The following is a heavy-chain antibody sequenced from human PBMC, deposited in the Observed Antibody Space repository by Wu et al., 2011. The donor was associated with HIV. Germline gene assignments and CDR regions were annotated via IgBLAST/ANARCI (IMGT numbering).Heavy chain of an antibody. J-gene: IGHJ4*02. CDR1: GGTFSSYV. V-gene: IGHV1-69*05. CDR3: TRDRDPILTGYSLGDS. D-gene: IGHD3-9*01. Sequence: QVQVVQSGAEVKKPGSSVKVSCKASGGTFSSYVITWVRQAPGQGLEWMGGIIPTFGTVNYAQKFQGRVTITTDESTSTAYMELSSLRSEDTAVYYCTRDRDPILTGYSLGDSWGQGTLVTVSS. CDR2: IIPTFGTV.